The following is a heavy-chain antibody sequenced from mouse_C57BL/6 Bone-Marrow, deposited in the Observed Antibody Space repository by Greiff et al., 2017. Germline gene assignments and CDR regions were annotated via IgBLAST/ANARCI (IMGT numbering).Heavy chain of an antibody. J-gene: IGHJ3*01. V-gene: IGHV1-42*01. CDR1: GYSFTGYY. CDR2: INPSTGGT. D-gene: IGHD2-1*01. CDR3: ARWIYYGNYGFAY. Sequence: VQLQQSGPELVKPGASVKISCKASGYSFTGYYMNWVKQSPEKSLEWIGEINPSTGGTTYNQKFKAKATLTVDKSSSTAYMQLKSLTSEDSAVYYGARWIYYGNYGFAYWGQGTLVTVSA.